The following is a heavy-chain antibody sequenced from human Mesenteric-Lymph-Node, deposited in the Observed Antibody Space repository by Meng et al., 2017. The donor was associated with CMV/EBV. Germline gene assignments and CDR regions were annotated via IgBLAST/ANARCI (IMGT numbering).Heavy chain of an antibody. V-gene: IGHV5-10-1*01. J-gene: IGHJ4*02. D-gene: IGHD3-22*01. CDR3: ARSSYYDSSGYYHDFDY. CDR2: IDPSGSYI. Sequence: YSLTSNWISWVRQMPGKGLEWMGTIDPSGSYINYSPSFQGHVTTSADRSISTAYLQWSSLKASDTAMYYCARSSYYDSSGYYHDFDYWGQGTLVTVSS. CDR1: YSLTSNW.